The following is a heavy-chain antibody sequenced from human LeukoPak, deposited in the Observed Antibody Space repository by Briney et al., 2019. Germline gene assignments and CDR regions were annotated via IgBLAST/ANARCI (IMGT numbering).Heavy chain of an antibody. J-gene: IGHJ6*02. V-gene: IGHV4-39*01. Sequence: SETLSLTCTVFGVSVTTSGYYGAWIRQPPGRGLEWIGSISYSGITYYKPSLRGRVTISEDTAKNQFSLKLSSVTAADTAVYYCARHNDYASLMDVWGQGTTVTVSS. CDR1: GVSVTTSGYY. CDR3: ARHNDYASLMDV. CDR2: ISYSGIT. D-gene: IGHD2-2*01.